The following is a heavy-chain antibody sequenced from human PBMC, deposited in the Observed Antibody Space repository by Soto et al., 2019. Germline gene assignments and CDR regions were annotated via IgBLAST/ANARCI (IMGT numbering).Heavy chain of an antibody. CDR3: ARGHTTVTRFLDY. CDR2: ISGSGGSV. J-gene: IGHJ4*02. V-gene: IGHV3-23*01. D-gene: IGHD4-17*01. Sequence: EVQLLESGGGLVQPGGSLRLSCTASGFTFNSYAMSWVRQAPGKGLEWVSIISGSGGSVTYEDSVEGRFTISRDNSKNTVYLQMNSLRAEDTAVYYCARGHTTVTRFLDYWGQGPLLTVSS. CDR1: GFTFNSYA.